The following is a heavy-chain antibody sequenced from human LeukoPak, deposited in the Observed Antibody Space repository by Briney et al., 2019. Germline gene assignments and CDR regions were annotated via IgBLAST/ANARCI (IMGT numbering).Heavy chain of an antibody. CDR1: GFTFSSYD. CDR2: IGTAGDT. V-gene: IGHV3-13*04. D-gene: IGHD6-13*01. CDR3: ARGSPSGGYSSTEDYYCGMDV. J-gene: IGHJ6*02. Sequence: QPGGSLRLSCAASGFTFSSYDMHWVRQATGKGLEWVSAIGTAGDTYYPGSVKGRFTISRENAKNSLYLQMNSLRAGDTAVYYCARGSPSGGYSSTEDYYCGMDVWGQGTTVTVSS.